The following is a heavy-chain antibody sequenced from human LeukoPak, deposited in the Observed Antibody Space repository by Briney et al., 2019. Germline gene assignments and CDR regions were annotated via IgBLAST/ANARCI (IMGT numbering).Heavy chain of an antibody. CDR1: GFTFSTYW. D-gene: IGHD5-24*01. V-gene: IGHV3-74*01. CDR2: INSDGSST. CDR3: VRAGYRDAYNL. J-gene: IGHJ4*02. Sequence: GGSLRLSCAASGFTFSTYWMDWVRQAPGKGLVWVSRINSDGSSTRYADSVKGRFTISRDNAKNTLSLQMSSLRAEDTAVYHCVRAGYRDAYNLWGQGTLVTVSS.